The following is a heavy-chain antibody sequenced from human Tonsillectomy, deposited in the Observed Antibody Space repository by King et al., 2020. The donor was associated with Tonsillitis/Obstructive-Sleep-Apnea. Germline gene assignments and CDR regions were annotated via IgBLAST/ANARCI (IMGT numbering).Heavy chain of an antibody. V-gene: IGHV3-33*01. J-gene: IGHJ6*02. D-gene: IGHD2-21*02. CDR2: IWYDGSNK. CDR3: TRDQEVTAGDYYCMDV. CDR1: GLTFSNYG. Sequence: VQLVESGGGVVQPGRSLRLSCAASGLTFSNYGMHWVRQAPGKGLEWVAGIWYDGSNKYYADSVKGRFTISRDNSKNTLYLKMNSLRAEDTAVYYCTRDQEVTAGDYYCMDVWGQGTTVTVSS.